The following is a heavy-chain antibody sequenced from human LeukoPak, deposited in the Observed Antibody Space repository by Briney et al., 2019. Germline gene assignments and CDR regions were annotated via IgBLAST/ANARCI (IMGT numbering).Heavy chain of an antibody. CDR2: IIPIFGTA. D-gene: IGHD6-13*01. J-gene: IGHJ4*02. CDR1: GGTFSSYA. V-gene: IGHV1-69*05. CDR3: ARGGIAAAGTFFDY. Sequence: EASVKVACKASGGTFSSYAISWVRQAPRQWLEWMGGIIPIFGTANYAQKFQGRVTITTDESTSTAYMELSSLRSEDTAVYYCARGGIAAAGTFFDYWGQGTLVTVSS.